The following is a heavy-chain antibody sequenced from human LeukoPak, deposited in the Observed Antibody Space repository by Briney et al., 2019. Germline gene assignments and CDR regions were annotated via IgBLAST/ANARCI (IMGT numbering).Heavy chain of an antibody. Sequence: PGGSLRLSCAASGFTFSNAWMSWVRQAPGKGLEWVGRIKSKTDGGTTDYAAPVKGRFTISRDDSKNTVYLQMNSLKTEDTAVYYCARGGYSSGWPFFDYWGQGTLVTVSS. V-gene: IGHV3-15*01. J-gene: IGHJ4*02. CDR3: ARGGYSSGWPFFDY. D-gene: IGHD6-19*01. CDR2: IKSKTDGGTT. CDR1: GFTFSNAW.